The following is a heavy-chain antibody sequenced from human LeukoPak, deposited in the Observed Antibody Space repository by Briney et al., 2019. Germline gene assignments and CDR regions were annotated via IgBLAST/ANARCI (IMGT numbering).Heavy chain of an antibody. J-gene: IGHJ3*02. V-gene: IGHV3-9*01. CDR1: GFTFDDYA. CDR2: ISWNSGSI. CDR3: AKDINYDSTRNAFGI. D-gene: IGHD3-22*01. Sequence: PGRSLRLSCAASGFTFDDYAMHWVRQAPGKGLEWVSGISWNSGSIGYADSVKGRFTISRDNAKNSLYLQMNSLRAEDTALYYCAKDINYDSTRNAFGIWGQGTMVTVSS.